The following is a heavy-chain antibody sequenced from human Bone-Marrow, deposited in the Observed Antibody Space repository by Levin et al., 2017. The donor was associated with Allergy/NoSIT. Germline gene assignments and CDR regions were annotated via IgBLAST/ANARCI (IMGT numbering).Heavy chain of an antibody. CDR3: ARAGGSTVTSARWDWYFDL. V-gene: IGHV3-30*04. CDR1: GFTFSPYA. D-gene: IGHD4-17*01. J-gene: IGHJ2*01. CDR2: ISSDGNNK. Sequence: LSLTCVASGFTFSPYAIHWVRQAPGKGLEWVTVISSDGNNKFYADSVKGRFTISRDNSKNTLYLQMDSLRGDDTAVYYCARAGGSTVTSARWDWYFDLWGRGTLVSVSS.